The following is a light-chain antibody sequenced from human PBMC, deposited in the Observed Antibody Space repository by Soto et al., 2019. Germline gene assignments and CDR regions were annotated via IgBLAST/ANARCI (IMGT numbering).Light chain of an antibody. J-gene: IGKJ2*01. CDR3: QQGGT. CDR2: DAS. CDR1: QSVSSY. Sequence: EIVLTQSPATLSLSPGERATLSCRASQSVSSYLAWYQQKPGQAPRLLIYDASNRATGIPARFSGSGSGTDFTLTISSLEPEDFAVYYCQQGGTFGQGIKLEIK. V-gene: IGKV3-11*01.